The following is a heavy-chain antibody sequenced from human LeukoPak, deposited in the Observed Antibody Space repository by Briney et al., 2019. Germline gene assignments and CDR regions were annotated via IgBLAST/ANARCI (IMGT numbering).Heavy chain of an antibody. CDR2: VYYTGST. D-gene: IGHD2-8*01. J-gene: IGHJ4*02. V-gene: IGHV4-39*07. CDR1: GGSIGSDAYY. CDR3: ARGYCTNAVCSLGPTQA. Sequence: PSETLSLTCTVSGGSIGSDAYYWGWIRQPPGKGLEWIGTVYYTGSTYYNPSLKSRVTISLDTSKNQFSLKLSSVTAADTAVYYCARGYCTNAVCSLGPTQAWGQGTLVTVSS.